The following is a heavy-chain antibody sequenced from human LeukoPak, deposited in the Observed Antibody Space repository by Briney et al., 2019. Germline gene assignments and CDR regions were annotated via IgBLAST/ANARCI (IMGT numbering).Heavy chain of an antibody. V-gene: IGHV3-53*01. CDR1: GFTVSSNY. CDR2: IYSGGST. J-gene: IGHJ5*02. CDR3: ARDRGLAHFDP. Sequence: GGSLRLSCAASGFTVSSNYMSWVRQAPGKGLEWVSVIYSGGSTYYADSVKGRFTISRDNSKNTLYLQMNSLRAEDTAVYYCARDRGLAHFDPWGQGTLVTVSS.